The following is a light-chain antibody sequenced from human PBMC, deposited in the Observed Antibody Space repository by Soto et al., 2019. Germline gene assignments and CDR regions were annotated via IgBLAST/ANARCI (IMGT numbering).Light chain of an antibody. V-gene: IGKV3-15*01. J-gene: IGKJ1*01. CDR1: QSVSSN. CDR3: QQYNNWPGWT. Sequence: EIVMTQSPATLSVSPGERATLSCRASQSVSSNLAWYQQKPGQAPRLLIYGASTGATGIPARFSGSGSGTEFTLTLSSLQSEDFAVYYCQQYNNWPGWTFGQGTKVEIK. CDR2: GAS.